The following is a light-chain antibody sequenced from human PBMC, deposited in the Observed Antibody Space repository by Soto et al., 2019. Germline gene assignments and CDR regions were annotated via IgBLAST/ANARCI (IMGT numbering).Light chain of an antibody. V-gene: IGKV3D-15*01. CDR1: QSVSSSY. Sequence: EIVLTQSPGSLSLSPGERATLSCRASQSVSSSYLAWYQQKPGRAPRLLMYGASSRATGIPARFSGSGSGTEFTLTISSLQSEDFAVYYCQQYNNWPPLTFGGGTKVDIK. J-gene: IGKJ4*01. CDR2: GAS. CDR3: QQYNNWPPLT.